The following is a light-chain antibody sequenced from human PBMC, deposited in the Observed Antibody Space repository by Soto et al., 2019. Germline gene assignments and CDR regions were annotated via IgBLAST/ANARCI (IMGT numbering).Light chain of an antibody. V-gene: IGKV2-24*01. CDR1: QSLVHSDGNTY. CDR2: KSS. CDR3: MQATQFPWT. Sequence: DIVMTQTPLSSPVTLGQPASISCRSSQSLVHSDGNTYLSWLQQRPAQPPRLLIYKSSNRFSGVPDRLSGSGAETDFTLKISRVEAEDVGVLYCMQATQFPWTFGQGTKVEIK. J-gene: IGKJ1*01.